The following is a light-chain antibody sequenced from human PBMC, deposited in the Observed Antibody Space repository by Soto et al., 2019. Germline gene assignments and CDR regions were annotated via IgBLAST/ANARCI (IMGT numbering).Light chain of an antibody. J-gene: IGKJ5*01. CDR2: GAS. CDR1: QSVVTN. V-gene: IGKV3-20*01. CDR3: QQYGGSPIT. Sequence: EIVMAQSPATLSVSPGEVATLSCRASQSVVTNLAWYQQKPGQAPTLLMSGASNRASGVPVRFSGSGSGTDFTLTITRLEPEDFALYYCQQYGGSPITFGLGTRLEIK.